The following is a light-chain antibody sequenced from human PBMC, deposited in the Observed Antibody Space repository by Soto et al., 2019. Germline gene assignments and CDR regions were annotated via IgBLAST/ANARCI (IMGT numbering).Light chain of an antibody. Sequence: EIVLTQSPGTLCLSPGERATLSCRASQSVSSSYLAWYQQKPGQAPRLLIYGASSRATDIPDRFSGSGSGTDFTLTISSLEPEDFAVYYCQQYDSSPPTFGQGTKVDIK. CDR1: QSVSSSY. CDR3: QQYDSSPPT. CDR2: GAS. V-gene: IGKV3-20*01. J-gene: IGKJ1*01.